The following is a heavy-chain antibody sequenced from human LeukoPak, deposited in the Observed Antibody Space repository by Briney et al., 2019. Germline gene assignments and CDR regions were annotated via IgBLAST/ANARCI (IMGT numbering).Heavy chain of an antibody. D-gene: IGHD6-19*01. J-gene: IGHJ4*02. Sequence: GGSLRLSCAASGFTVSSNYMSWVRQAPGKGLGWVSVIYSGGSTYYADSVKGRFTISRDNSKNTLYLQMNSLRAEDTAVYYCASSRRDSSGWYVYWGQGTLVTVSS. CDR2: IYSGGST. V-gene: IGHV3-53*01. CDR1: GFTVSSNY. CDR3: ASSRRDSSGWYVY.